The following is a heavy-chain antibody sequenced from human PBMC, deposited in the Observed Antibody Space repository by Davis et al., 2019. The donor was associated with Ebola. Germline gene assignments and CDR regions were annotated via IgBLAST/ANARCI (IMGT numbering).Heavy chain of an antibody. CDR2: IDTDGSIT. J-gene: IGHJ4*02. CDR1: EFSFRSYW. Sequence: GESLKISCVDSEFSFRSYWFHWVRQAPGKGLEWVSRIDTDGSITDYADSVKGRFTISRDDAKNSLYLQMNSLRAEDTALYYCARDRVEDGRFGEAAYWGQGTLVTVSS. D-gene: IGHD3-10*01. CDR3: ARDRVEDGRFGEAAY. V-gene: IGHV3-74*01.